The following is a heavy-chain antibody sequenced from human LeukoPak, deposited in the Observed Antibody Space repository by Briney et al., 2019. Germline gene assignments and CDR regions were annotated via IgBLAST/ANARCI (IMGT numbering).Heavy chain of an antibody. D-gene: IGHD4-17*01. CDR2: INHSGST. J-gene: IGHJ4*02. CDR1: GGSFSGYY. CDR3: ARGRDDYGDYGFDY. Sequence: SETLSLTCAVYGGSFSGYYWSWIRQPPGKGLEWIGEINHSGSTNYNPSLKSRVTISVDTSKNQFSLKLSSVTAADTAVYYCARGRDDYGDYGFDYWGQGTLVTVPS. V-gene: IGHV4-34*01.